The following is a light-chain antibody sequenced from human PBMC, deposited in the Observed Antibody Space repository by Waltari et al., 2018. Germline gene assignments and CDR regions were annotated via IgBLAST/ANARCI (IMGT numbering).Light chain of an antibody. CDR3: ISYTSTTTYVV. Sequence: QSALTQPASVSASPGQSITISCTGTSGDVGGYDYVSWYQQHPGKAPQLIIYDVNKRPSGGSRRFSASKSGNTASLTIFGLQAEDEADYYCISYTSTTTYVVVGGGTKLTVL. J-gene: IGLJ2*01. V-gene: IGLV2-14*03. CDR1: SGDVGGYDY. CDR2: DVN.